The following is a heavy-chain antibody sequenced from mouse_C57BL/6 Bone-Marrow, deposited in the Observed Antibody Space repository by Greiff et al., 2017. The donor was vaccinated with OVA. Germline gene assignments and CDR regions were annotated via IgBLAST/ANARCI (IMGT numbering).Heavy chain of an antibody. J-gene: IGHJ3*01. CDR3: ARPDYSNPWFAY. Sequence: VQLQESGAELAKPGASVKLSCKASGYTFTSYWMHWVKQRPGQGLEWIGYINPSSGYTKYNQKFKDKATLTADKSSSTAYMQLSSRTYEDSAVYFCARPDYSNPWFAYWGQGTLVTVSA. CDR1: GYTFTSYW. V-gene: IGHV1-7*01. D-gene: IGHD2-5*01. CDR2: INPSSGYT.